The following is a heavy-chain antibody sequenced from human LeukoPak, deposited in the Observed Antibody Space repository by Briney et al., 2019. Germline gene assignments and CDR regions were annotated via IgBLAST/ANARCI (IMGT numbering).Heavy chain of an antibody. Sequence: PGESLKISCKGSGYSFTSYWIGWVRQMPGKGLEWMGIIYPGDSGTRYSPSFQGQVTISADKSISTAYLQWSSLKASDTAMYYCARLRGSGSYYSHFDYWGQGTLVTVSS. D-gene: IGHD1-26*01. V-gene: IGHV5-51*01. J-gene: IGHJ4*02. CDR3: ARLRGSGSYYSHFDY. CDR1: GYSFTSYW. CDR2: IYPGDSGT.